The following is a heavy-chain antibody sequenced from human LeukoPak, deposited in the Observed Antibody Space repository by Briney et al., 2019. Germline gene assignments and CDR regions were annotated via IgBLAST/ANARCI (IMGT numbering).Heavy chain of an antibody. CDR1: GGTFISYA. D-gene: IGHD4-17*01. Sequence: ASVKVSCKASGGTFISYAISWVRQATGQGLEWMGGIIPIFGTANYAQKFQGRVTITADESTSTAYMELSSLRSEDTAVYYCASHPNYGDYAVNGMDVWGQGTTVTVSS. CDR2: IIPIFGTA. CDR3: ASHPNYGDYAVNGMDV. V-gene: IGHV1-69*13. J-gene: IGHJ6*02.